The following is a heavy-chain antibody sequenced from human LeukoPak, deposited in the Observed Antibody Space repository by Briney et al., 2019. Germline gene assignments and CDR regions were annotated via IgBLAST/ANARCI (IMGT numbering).Heavy chain of an antibody. V-gene: IGHV4-4*07. CDR2: IYASGST. CDR1: GGSISSYS. CDR3: ARTIYYYFDY. J-gene: IGHJ4*02. D-gene: IGHD3-3*01. Sequence: SETLSLTCTVSGGSISSYSWSWIRQPAGKGLEWIGQIYASGSTNYNPSLRSRVTMSVDTSKNQCSLRLSSVTAADTAVYYCARTIYYYFDYWGQGTLVTVSS.